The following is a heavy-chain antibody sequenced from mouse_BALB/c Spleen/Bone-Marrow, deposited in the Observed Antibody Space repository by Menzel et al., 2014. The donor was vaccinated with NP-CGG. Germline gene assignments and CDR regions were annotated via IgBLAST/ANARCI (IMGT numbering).Heavy chain of an antibody. CDR1: GFAFSSYD. D-gene: IGHD4-1*01. CDR2: ISSGGGST. CDR3: ARHKLGRWYFDV. Sequence: EVKLVESGGGLVKPGGSLKLSCAASGFAFSSYDMSWVRQTPEKRLEWVAYISSGGGSTYYPDTVKGRFTISRDNAKNTLYLQMSSLKSEDTAMYHCARHKLGRWYFDVWGAGTTVTVSS. J-gene: IGHJ1*01. V-gene: IGHV5-12-1*01.